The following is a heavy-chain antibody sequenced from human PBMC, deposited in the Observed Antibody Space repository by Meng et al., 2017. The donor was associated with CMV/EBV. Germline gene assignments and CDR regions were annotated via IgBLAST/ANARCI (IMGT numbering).Heavy chain of an antibody. Sequence: ASVKVSCKASGYTFTGYYMHWVRQAPGQGREWMGWINPNSGGTNYAQKFQGRVTMTRDTSISTAYMELSRLRSDDTAVYYCARDLYDDFWSGYYFYYGMDVWGQGTTVTVSS. V-gene: IGHV1-2*02. J-gene: IGHJ6*02. CDR2: INPNSGGT. CDR1: GYTFTGYY. D-gene: IGHD3-3*01. CDR3: ARDLYDDFWSGYYFYYGMDV.